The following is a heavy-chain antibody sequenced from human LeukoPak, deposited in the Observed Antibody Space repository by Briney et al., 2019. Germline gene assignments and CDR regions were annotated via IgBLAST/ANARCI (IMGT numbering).Heavy chain of an antibody. CDR1: GYTFTGYY. CDR2: INPNSGGT. D-gene: IGHD6-13*01. Sequence: EASVKVSCKASGYTFTGYYMHWVRQAPGQGLEWMGWINPNSGGTNYAQKFQGRVTMTRDTSISTAYMELSSLRSEDTAVYYCARDLRSGIAAAMNFDYWGQGTLVTVSS. CDR3: ARDLRSGIAAAMNFDY. J-gene: IGHJ4*02. V-gene: IGHV1-2*02.